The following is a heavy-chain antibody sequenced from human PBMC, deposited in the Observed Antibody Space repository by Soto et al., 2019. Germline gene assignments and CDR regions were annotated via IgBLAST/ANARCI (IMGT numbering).Heavy chain of an antibody. Sequence: QVQLVQSGAEVKKPGASVKVSCKASGYTFTSYYMHWVRQAPGQGLEWRGIINPSGGSTSYAQKVQGGVTMTRDASTSTVYVERSRLISEDTAVSYCARNMEYYYDSSGYGWFDPWGQGSLVTVSS. V-gene: IGHV1-46*01. CDR3: ARNMEYYYDSSGYGWFDP. CDR1: GYTFTSYY. J-gene: IGHJ5*02. D-gene: IGHD3-22*01. CDR2: INPSGGST.